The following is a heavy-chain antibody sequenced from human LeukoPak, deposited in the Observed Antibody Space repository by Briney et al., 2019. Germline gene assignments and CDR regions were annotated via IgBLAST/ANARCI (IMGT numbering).Heavy chain of an antibody. CDR1: GFTFNSYW. CDR3: ARDPYSGNYGNYYYYYMDV. CDR2: IKQDGSEK. Sequence: GGSLRLSCAASGFTFNSYWMNWVRQAPGKGLEWVANIKQDGSEKYYVDSVKGRFTISRDNAKSSLYLQMNSLGPEDTAVYYCARDPYSGNYGNYYYYYMDVWGKGTTVTIS. V-gene: IGHV3-7*01. J-gene: IGHJ6*03. D-gene: IGHD1-26*01.